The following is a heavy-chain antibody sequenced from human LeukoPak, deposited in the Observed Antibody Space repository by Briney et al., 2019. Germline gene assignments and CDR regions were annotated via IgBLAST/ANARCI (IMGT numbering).Heavy chain of an antibody. Sequence: PSETLSLTCAVSSGSISSSNWWSWVRQPPGKGLEWIGEIHHSGSTNYNPSLRSRVTISVDKSKNQFSLILSSVTAADTAVYYCARVRSSRAFDYWGQGTLVTLSS. CDR3: ARVRSSRAFDY. CDR1: SGSISSSNW. CDR2: IHHSGST. V-gene: IGHV4-4*02. D-gene: IGHD1-26*01. J-gene: IGHJ4*02.